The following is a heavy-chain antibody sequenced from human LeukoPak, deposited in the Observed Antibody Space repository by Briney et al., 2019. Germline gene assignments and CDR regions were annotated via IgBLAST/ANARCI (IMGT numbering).Heavy chain of an antibody. V-gene: IGHV4-34*01. Sequence: SETLSLTCAVYGGSFIGYYWSWIRQPPGKVLEWIAEINHSGSTNYKLSLKSRVTISVETSKNQFSLKLSSVTAADTAVYYCARGFRAVAVWWGQGTLVTVSS. CDR2: INHSGST. D-gene: IGHD6-19*01. J-gene: IGHJ4*02. CDR1: GGSFIGYY. CDR3: ARGFRAVAVW.